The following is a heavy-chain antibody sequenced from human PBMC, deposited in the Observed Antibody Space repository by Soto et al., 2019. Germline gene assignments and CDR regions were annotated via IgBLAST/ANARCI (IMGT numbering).Heavy chain of an antibody. CDR3: ARGRRYYYDNTGPFYFEH. J-gene: IGHJ4*02. CDR2: IYYNGIT. D-gene: IGHD3-22*01. Sequence: SEPLCLTCTVSDGSICNYYGSWIRQTPGNELEWIAYIYYNGITNYNPSLKSRVTISVDTSKNQFSLTLTSVTAADTAVYYCARGRRYYYDNTGPFYFEHWGQGTLVTVSS. CDR1: DGSICNYY. V-gene: IGHV4-59*01.